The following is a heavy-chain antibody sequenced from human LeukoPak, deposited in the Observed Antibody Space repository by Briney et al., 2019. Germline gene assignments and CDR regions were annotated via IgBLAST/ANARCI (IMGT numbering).Heavy chain of an antibody. CDR3: AKDMRGGSYNFDY. V-gene: IGHV3-43D*03. CDR1: GFTFDDCP. D-gene: IGHD1-26*01. CDR2: ISWDGGTS. J-gene: IGHJ4*02. Sequence: GGSLRLXCAASGFTFDDCPMHWVRQAPGKGLEWVSFISWDGGTSYYADSVKGRFTISRDNSKNSLYLQMNSLRAEDTALYYCAKDMRGGSYNFDYWGQGTLVTVSS.